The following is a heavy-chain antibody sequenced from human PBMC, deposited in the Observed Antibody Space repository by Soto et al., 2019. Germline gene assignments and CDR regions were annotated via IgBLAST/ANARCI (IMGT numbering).Heavy chain of an antibody. Sequence: QVQLVQSGAEVKKPGASVKVSCKASGYTFTGYYPHWVRQAPGQGLEWMGRINPNSGGTKYAQKFQDWVTMTRDTSISTAYMELSRLRSDDTAVYYCTRGTGSSWTLDYWGQGTLVTVSS. CDR1: GYTFTGYY. V-gene: IGHV1-2*04. CDR2: INPNSGGT. J-gene: IGHJ4*02. CDR3: TRGTGSSWTLDY. D-gene: IGHD6-13*01.